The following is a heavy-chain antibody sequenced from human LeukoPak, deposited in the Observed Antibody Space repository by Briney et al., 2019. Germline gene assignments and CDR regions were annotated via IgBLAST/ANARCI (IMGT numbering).Heavy chain of an antibody. CDR2: IYTSGST. D-gene: IGHD2-2*01. J-gene: IGHJ4*02. CDR3: ARAGAYCSSTSCYTIFDY. CDR1: GGSISSGSYY. V-gene: IGHV4-61*02. Sequence: SETLSLTCTVSGGSISSGSYYWSWIRQPAGKGLEWIGRIYTSGSTNYNPSLKSRVTISVDTSKNQFSLKLSSVTAADTAVYYCARAGAYCSSTSCYTIFDYWGQGTLVTVSS.